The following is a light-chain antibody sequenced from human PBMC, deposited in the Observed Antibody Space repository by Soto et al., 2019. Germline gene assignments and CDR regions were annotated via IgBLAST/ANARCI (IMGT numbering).Light chain of an antibody. V-gene: IGLV2-23*02. CDR3: CSYGGSRAV. CDR2: EVT. J-gene: IGLJ7*01. Sequence: QSALTQPASVSGSPGQSITISCTGTSSDVGSHNLVSWYQQHPGQAPKLMIYEVTNRPSGVSTRFSASKSGNTASLTISGLQAEHEADYYCCSYGGSRAVFGGGTQLTVL. CDR1: SSDVGSHNL.